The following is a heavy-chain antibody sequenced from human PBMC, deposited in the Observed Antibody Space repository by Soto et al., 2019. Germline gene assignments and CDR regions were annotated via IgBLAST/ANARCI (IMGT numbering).Heavy chain of an antibody. CDR3: AGRGVTTYEDVWTDLYCMDV. J-gene: IGHJ6*03. V-gene: IGHV1-69*13. Sequence: GASVKVSCKASGGTFSSYAISWVRQAPGQGLEWMGGIIPIFGTANYAQKFQGRVTITADESTSTAYMELSSLRSEDTAVYYCAGRGVTTYEDVWTDLYCMDVWGKGTTVTVSS. D-gene: IGHD3-10*01. CDR2: IIPIFGTA. CDR1: GGTFSSYA.